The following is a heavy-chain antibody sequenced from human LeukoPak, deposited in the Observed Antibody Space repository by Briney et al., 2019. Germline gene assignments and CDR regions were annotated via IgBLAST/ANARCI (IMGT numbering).Heavy chain of an antibody. CDR2: IYYSGST. J-gene: IGHJ5*02. CDR3: ARLPAVAGPRWFDP. V-gene: IGHV4-59*01. Sequence: PSETLSLTCTVSGGSISSYYWSWIRQPPGKGLEWIGYIYYSGSTNYSPSLKSRVTISVDTSKNQFSLKLSSVTAADTAVYYCARLPAVAGPRWFDPWGQGTLVTVSS. D-gene: IGHD6-19*01. CDR1: GGSISSYY.